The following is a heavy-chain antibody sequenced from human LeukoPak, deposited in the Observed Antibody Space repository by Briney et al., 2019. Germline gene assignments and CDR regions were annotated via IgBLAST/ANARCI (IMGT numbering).Heavy chain of an antibody. CDR1: GGSVSSGSYY. Sequence: KSSETLSLTCTVSGGSVSSGSYYWSWIRQPPGKGLEWIGYIYYSGSTNYNPSLKSRVTISVDTSKNQCSLKLSSVTAADTAVYYCATDSSSWSYFDYWGQGTLVTVSS. V-gene: IGHV4-61*01. CDR2: IYYSGST. J-gene: IGHJ4*02. CDR3: ATDSSSWSYFDY. D-gene: IGHD6-13*01.